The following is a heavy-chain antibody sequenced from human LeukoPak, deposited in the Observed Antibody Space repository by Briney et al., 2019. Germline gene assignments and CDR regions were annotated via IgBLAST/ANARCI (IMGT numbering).Heavy chain of an antibody. CDR1: GYTFTSYG. Sequence: ASVKVSCKASGYTFTSYGIIWVRQAPGQGLEWMGWISAYNGNTNNAQKLQGRVTMTTDTSTSTAYMELRSLRSDDTAVYYCARVRGNYGDYFEFDYWGQGTLVTVSS. CDR2: ISAYNGNT. J-gene: IGHJ4*02. D-gene: IGHD4-17*01. CDR3: ARVRGNYGDYFEFDY. V-gene: IGHV1-18*01.